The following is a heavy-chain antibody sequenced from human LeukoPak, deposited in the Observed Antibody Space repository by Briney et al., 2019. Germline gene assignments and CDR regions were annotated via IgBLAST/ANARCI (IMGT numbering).Heavy chain of an antibody. Sequence: GRSLRLSCAASGFTFSSYAMHWVRQAPGKGLEWVSAISGSGGSTYYADSVKGRFTISRDNSKNTLYLQMNSLRAEDTAVYYCAKATYSSSLHYWGQGTLVTVSS. J-gene: IGHJ4*02. CDR3: AKATYSSSLHY. CDR1: GFTFSSYA. CDR2: ISGSGGST. V-gene: IGHV3-23*01. D-gene: IGHD6-6*01.